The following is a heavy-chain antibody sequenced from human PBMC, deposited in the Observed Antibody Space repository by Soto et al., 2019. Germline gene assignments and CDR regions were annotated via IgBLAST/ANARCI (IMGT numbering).Heavy chain of an antibody. D-gene: IGHD2-15*01. CDR1: GFSFTTTGVS. J-gene: IGHJ4*02. CDR3: AHRAVVWSGGTCSPHPFNF. Sequence: QITLKESGPTLVKPTQTLTLTCNFSGFSFTTTGVSVGWIRQLPGKALELLAIIYWDDDKRYCPSLNGRLTITKDSYKNQVVRTKSNAVPLVTATSVCAHRAVVWSGGTCSPHPFNFWGLGSVGSDSS. CDR2: IYWDDDK. V-gene: IGHV2-5*02.